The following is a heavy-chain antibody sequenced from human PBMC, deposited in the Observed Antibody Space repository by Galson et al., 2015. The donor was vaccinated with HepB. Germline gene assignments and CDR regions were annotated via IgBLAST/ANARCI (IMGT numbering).Heavy chain of an antibody. D-gene: IGHD6-13*01. CDR1: EDSVSSNSAA. CDR2: TYYRSKWYN. V-gene: IGHV6-1*01. Sequence: CAISEDSVSSNSAAWDWIRQSPSRGLEWLGRTYYRSKWYNDYAVSVKSRITINPDTSKNQFSLQLNSVTPEDTAVYYCAREAAAGPLDAFDIWGQGTMVTVSS. CDR3: AREAAAGPLDAFDI. J-gene: IGHJ3*02.